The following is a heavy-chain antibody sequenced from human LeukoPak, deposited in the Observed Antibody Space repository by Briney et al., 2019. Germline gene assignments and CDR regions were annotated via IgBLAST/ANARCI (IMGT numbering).Heavy chain of an antibody. CDR2: INPNSGGT. V-gene: IGHV1-2*02. J-gene: IGHJ5*02. D-gene: IGHD1-26*01. Sequence: GASVKVSCKASGYTFTGYYMHWVRQAPGQGLEWMGWINPNSGGTNYAQKFQGRVTTTRDTSISTAYMELSRLRSDGTAVYYCARDDTSGSSYWFDPWGQGTLVTVSS. CDR3: ARDDTSGSSYWFDP. CDR1: GYTFTGYY.